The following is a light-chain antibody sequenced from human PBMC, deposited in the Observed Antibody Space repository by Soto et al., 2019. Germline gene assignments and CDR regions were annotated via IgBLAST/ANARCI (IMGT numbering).Light chain of an antibody. CDR3: EAWDDSLNGPDVV. CDR1: SSNIGSNT. CDR2: SNN. V-gene: IGLV1-44*01. Sequence: QSVLTQPPSASGTPGQRVTISCSGSSSNIGSNTVNWYQQLPGTAPKLLIYSNNQRPSGVPDRFSGSKSGTSASLAISGLQSEDEADYYWEAWDDSLNGPDVVFGGGTKVTVL. J-gene: IGLJ2*01.